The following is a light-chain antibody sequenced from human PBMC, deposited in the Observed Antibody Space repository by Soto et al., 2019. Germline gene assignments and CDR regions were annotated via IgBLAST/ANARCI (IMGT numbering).Light chain of an antibody. CDR2: GAS. J-gene: IGKJ1*01. CDR1: QSVSSN. V-gene: IGKV3-15*01. CDR3: QQYNNWPPT. Sequence: EVVMTQSPATLSVSPGERATLSCRASQSVSSNLAWYQQKPGQAPRLLLYGASTRATGIPARFSGSGSGTEFTLTISSLQSEDFAVYCCQQYNNWPPTFGQGTKVVIK.